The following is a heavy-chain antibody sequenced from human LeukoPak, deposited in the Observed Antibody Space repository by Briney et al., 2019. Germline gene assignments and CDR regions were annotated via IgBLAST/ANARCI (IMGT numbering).Heavy chain of an antibody. CDR3: AREVGLKVTGTTGFEY. J-gene: IGHJ4*02. V-gene: IGHV1-2*02. Sequence: GASVKVSCKASGYTFTGYYMHWVRQAPGQGLEWMGWINPNSGGTNYAQKFQGRVTMTRDTSISTAYMELSRLRSDDTAVYYCAREVGLKVTGTTGFEYWGQGTLVTVSS. CDR1: GYTFTGYY. CDR2: INPNSGGT. D-gene: IGHD1-20*01.